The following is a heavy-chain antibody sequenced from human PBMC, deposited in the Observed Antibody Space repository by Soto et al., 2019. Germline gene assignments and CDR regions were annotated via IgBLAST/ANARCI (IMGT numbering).Heavy chain of an antibody. Sequence: EVQLLESGGGLVQPGGSLRLSCAASGFTFSTYAMNWVRQAPGQGLEWVSGISGSGDSTYYADSVKGRFTVSRDNSENTLYLQMNSLRAEDTAVFYCAKERSSGWSLDYWGQGTLVTVSS. J-gene: IGHJ4*02. CDR3: AKERSSGWSLDY. CDR2: ISGSGDST. D-gene: IGHD6-19*01. V-gene: IGHV3-23*01. CDR1: GFTFSTYA.